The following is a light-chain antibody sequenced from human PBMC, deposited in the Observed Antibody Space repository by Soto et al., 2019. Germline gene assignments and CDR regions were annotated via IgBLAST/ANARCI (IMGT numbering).Light chain of an antibody. CDR3: NSYTGSGIV. CDR2: EVS. V-gene: IGLV2-14*01. J-gene: IGLJ1*01. Sequence: QSALTQPASVSGSPGQSITISCTGTSSDVGGYNYVSWYQHHPGKAPKLMIYEVSNRPSGVSYRFSGSKSGNMASLTISGLQAEDEADYYCNSYTGSGIVFGTGTKVTVL. CDR1: SSDVGGYNY.